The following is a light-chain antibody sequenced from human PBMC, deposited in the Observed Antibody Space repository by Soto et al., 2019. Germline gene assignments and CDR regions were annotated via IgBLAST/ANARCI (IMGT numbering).Light chain of an antibody. V-gene: IGLV2-14*01. CDR3: SSYTSSSTYV. CDR2: EVN. Sequence: HSVLTQPASVSGSPGQSITISCTGTSSDVGDYNYVSWYQQHPGKAPKLMIYEVNYRPSGVSNRFSGSKSGNTASLTISGLQAEDEADYYCSSYTSSSTYVFGTGTKLTVL. J-gene: IGLJ1*01. CDR1: SSDVGDYNY.